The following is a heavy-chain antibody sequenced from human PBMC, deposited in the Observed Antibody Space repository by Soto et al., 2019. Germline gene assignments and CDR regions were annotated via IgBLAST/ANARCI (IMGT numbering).Heavy chain of an antibody. Sequence: ASVKVSCKASGGTFSSYTISWVRQAPGQGLEWMGRIIPILGIANYAQKFQGRVTMTRNTSISTAYMEVSSLRSEDTAVYYCARGRSGSYYRPGYHYYGLDVWGQGTTVTVSS. CDR3: ARGRSGSYYRPGYHYYGLDV. CDR1: GGTFSSYT. V-gene: IGHV1-69*02. D-gene: IGHD1-26*01. CDR2: IIPILGIA. J-gene: IGHJ6*02.